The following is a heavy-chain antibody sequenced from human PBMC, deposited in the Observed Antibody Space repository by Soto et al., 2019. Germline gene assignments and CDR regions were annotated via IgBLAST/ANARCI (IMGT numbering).Heavy chain of an antibody. CDR3: TSGSWSVVTAGYYYYYGMDV. V-gene: IGHV3-73*01. D-gene: IGHD2-21*02. Sequence: EVQLVESGGGLVQPGGSLKLSCAASGFTFSGSAMHWVRQASGKGLEWVGRIRSKANSYATAYAASVKGRFTISRDDSKNTAYLQMNSLKTEDTAVYYCTSGSWSVVTAGYYYYYGMDVWGQGTTVTVSS. CDR1: GFTFSGSA. J-gene: IGHJ6*02. CDR2: IRSKANSYAT.